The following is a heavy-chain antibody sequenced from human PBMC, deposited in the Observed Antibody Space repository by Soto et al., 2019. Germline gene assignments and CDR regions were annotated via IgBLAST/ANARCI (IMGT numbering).Heavy chain of an antibody. D-gene: IGHD4-17*01. J-gene: IGHJ3*02. V-gene: IGHV1-18*01. Sequence: ASVKVSCKASGYTFTSYGISWVRQAPGQGLEWMGWISAYNGNTNYAQKLQGRVTMTTDTSTSTAYMELRSLRSDDTAVYYCAREQEHDYGDYAGAFDIWGQGTMVTVSS. CDR1: GYTFTSYG. CDR2: ISAYNGNT. CDR3: AREQEHDYGDYAGAFDI.